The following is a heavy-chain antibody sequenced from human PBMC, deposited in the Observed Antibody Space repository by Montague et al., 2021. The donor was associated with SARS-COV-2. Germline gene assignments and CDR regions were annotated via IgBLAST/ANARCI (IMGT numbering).Heavy chain of an antibody. Sequence: SETLSLTCSVSGVSITNYYWSWIRQFPGKELEWIGAVSNTGSTNKNPSLMSRVTISRDTSSGQVSMRLRSVTAADTAFYCCARIERGFWRDLVVFDVWGPGTLVTVSS. CDR1: GVSITNYY. CDR3: ARIERGFWRDLVVFDV. J-gene: IGHJ3*01. D-gene: IGHD3-3*01. CDR2: VSNTGST. V-gene: IGHV4-59*12.